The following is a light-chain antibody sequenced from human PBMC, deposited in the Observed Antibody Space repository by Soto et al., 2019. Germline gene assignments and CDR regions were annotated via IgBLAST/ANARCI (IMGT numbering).Light chain of an antibody. Sequence: QSVLAQPASVSGSLGQSITISCTGTSSDVGSYNLVSWYQQHPGKAPKLMIYEGSKRPSGVSNRFSGSKSGNTASLTISGLQAEDEADYYCCAYAGSRYYVFGTGNKVTV. V-gene: IGLV2-23*01. CDR2: EGS. CDR1: SSDVGSYNL. J-gene: IGLJ1*01. CDR3: CAYAGSRYYV.